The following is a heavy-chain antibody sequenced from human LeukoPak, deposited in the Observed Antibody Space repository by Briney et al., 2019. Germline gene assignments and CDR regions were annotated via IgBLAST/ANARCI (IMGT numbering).Heavy chain of an antibody. CDR1: GFTFSSYW. J-gene: IGHJ4*02. Sequence: GGSLRLSCAASGFTFSSYWMHWVRQAPGKGLVWVSRMNNDGSSTIYADTVKGRFTISRDNAKNTLYLQMNSLRAEDTAVYYCARADGSGWLTYWGQGTLVTVSS. V-gene: IGHV3-74*01. CDR3: ARADGSGWLTY. CDR2: MNNDGSST. D-gene: IGHD6-19*01.